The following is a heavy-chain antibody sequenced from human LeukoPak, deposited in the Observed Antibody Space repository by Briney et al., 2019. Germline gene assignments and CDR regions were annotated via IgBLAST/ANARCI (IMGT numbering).Heavy chain of an antibody. V-gene: IGHV4-39*07. J-gene: IGHJ4*02. CDR1: GGSISSSSYY. Sequence: SETLSLTCTVSGGSISSSSYYWGWIRQPPGKGLEWIGSIYYSGSTYYNPSLKSRVTISVDTSKNQFSLKLSSVTAADTAVYYCARSGYGDYVFRGTIYFDYWGQGTLVTVSS. CDR3: ARSGYGDYVFRGTIYFDY. CDR2: IYYSGST. D-gene: IGHD4-17*01.